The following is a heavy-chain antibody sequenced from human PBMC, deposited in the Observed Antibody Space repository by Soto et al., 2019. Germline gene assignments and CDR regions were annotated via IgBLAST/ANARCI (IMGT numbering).Heavy chain of an antibody. CDR3: ARGAGSYPIRMDV. Sequence: DVQLVESGGGLVQPGGSLRLSCAVSGFTFSSYEMKWVHQAPGKGLEWVSYISSSGTTIHYADSVKGRFTISRDNAKNSLNLQMNSLRAEDTAVYYCARGAGSYPIRMDVWGQGTTVTVSS. D-gene: IGHD3-10*01. CDR2: ISSSGTTI. V-gene: IGHV3-48*03. CDR1: GFTFSSYE. J-gene: IGHJ6*02.